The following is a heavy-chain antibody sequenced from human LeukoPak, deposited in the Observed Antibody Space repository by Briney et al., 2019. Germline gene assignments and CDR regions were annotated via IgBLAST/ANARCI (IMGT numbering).Heavy chain of an antibody. D-gene: IGHD5-12*01. CDR3: ARLVDIVATLCGAFDY. J-gene: IGHJ4*02. CDR1: GYSFTSYW. V-gene: IGHV5-51*01. Sequence: GESLKISCKGFGYSFTSYWIGWVRQMPGKGLEWMGIIYPGDSDTRYSPSFQGQVTISADKSISTAYLQWSSLKASDTAMYYCARLVDIVATLCGAFDYWGQGTLVTVSS. CDR2: IYPGDSDT.